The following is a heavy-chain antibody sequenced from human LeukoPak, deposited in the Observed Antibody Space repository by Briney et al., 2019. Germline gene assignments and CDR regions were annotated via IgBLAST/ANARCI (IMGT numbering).Heavy chain of an antibody. CDR2: INPNSGGT. V-gene: IGHV1-2*02. D-gene: IGHD3-3*01. CDR1: GYTFTGYY. J-gene: IGHJ5*02. Sequence: ASVEVSCKASGYTFTGYYMHWVRQAPGQGLEWMGWINPNSGGTNYAQKFQGRVTMTRDTSISTAYMELSRLRSDDTAVYYCARDRISGIFGVVSTNWFDPWGQGTLVTVSS. CDR3: ARDRISGIFGVVSTNWFDP.